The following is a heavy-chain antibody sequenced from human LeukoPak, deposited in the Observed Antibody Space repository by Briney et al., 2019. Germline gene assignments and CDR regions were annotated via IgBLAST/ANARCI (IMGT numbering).Heavy chain of an antibody. J-gene: IGHJ6*04. D-gene: IGHD3-10*02. CDR2: ISSSGSTI. CDR1: GFTXSSYE. Sequence: XXXSXXASGFTXSSYEMNWVRQAPGKGLEWVSYISSSGSTIYYADSVKDRFTISRDNAKNSLYLQMNSLRAEDTAVYYCAELGITMIGGVWGKGTTVTISS. V-gene: IGHV3-48*03. CDR3: AELGITMIGGV.